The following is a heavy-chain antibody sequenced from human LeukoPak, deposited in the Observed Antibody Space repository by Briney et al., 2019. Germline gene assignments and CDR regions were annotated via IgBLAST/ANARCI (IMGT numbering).Heavy chain of an antibody. V-gene: IGHV3-72*01. CDR1: GFSFSDHF. CDR2: IRNKVNSYTT. CDR3: ASASAGLIEY. Sequence: GGSLRLSCAASGFSFSDHFMDWVRQAPGKGLEWVGRIRNKVNSYTTDFAASVKGRFTISRDDSKNSLYLQMNSLKTEDTAMYYCASASAGLIEYWGQGTLVTVSP. J-gene: IGHJ4*02.